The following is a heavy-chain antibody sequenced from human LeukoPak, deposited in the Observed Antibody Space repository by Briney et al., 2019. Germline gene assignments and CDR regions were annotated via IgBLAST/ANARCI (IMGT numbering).Heavy chain of an antibody. J-gene: IGHJ4*02. D-gene: IGHD3-22*01. CDR3: ARRRVRRRLLPLGGFDY. V-gene: IGHV4-39*07. CDR2: IYYSGST. Sequence: KPSETLSLTCTVSGGSISSSSYYWGWIRQPPGAGLEWIESIYYSGSTYYNPSLKSRITITVDTSKTQFSLKLSSVTAADTAVYYCARRRVRRRLLPLGGFDYWGQGTLVTVSS. CDR1: GGSISSSSYY.